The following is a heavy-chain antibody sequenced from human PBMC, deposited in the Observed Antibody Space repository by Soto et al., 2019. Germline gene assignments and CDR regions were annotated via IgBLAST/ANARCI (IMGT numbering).Heavy chain of an antibody. D-gene: IGHD1-1*01. CDR1: GYTFTCYY. J-gene: IGHJ6*02. Sequence: XSVKVSCKASGYTFTCYYMHWVRQAPGQGLEWMGWINPNSGGTNYAQKFQGWVTMTRDTSISTAYMELSRLRSDDTAVYYCARDGKGGTNYYYYYYGMDVWGHGTTATVSS. CDR3: ARDGKGGTNYYYYYYGMDV. V-gene: IGHV1-2*04. CDR2: INPNSGGT.